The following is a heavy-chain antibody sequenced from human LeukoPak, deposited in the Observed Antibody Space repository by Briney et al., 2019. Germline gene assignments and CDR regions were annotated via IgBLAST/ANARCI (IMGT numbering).Heavy chain of an antibody. J-gene: IGHJ6*02. Sequence: SETLSLTCTVSGGSIGSSSYYWGWIRQPPGKGLEWIGSIYYSGSTYYNPSLKSRVTISVDTSKNQFSLKLSSVTAADTAVYYCARTVPGSYYKNGMDVWGQGTTVTVSS. CDR2: IYYSGST. CDR1: GGSIGSSSYY. CDR3: ARTVPGSYYKNGMDV. D-gene: IGHD3-10*01. V-gene: IGHV4-39*01.